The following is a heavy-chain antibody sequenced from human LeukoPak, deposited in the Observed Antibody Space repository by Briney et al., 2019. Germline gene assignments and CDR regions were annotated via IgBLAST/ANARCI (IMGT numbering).Heavy chain of an antibody. D-gene: IGHD2-21*02. J-gene: IGHJ4*02. CDR1: GFTFTSYS. CDR2: ISSDGGAK. Sequence: PGRSLRLSCAASGFTFTSYSIHWVRQTPGKGLEWVTVISSDGGAKFYADSVKGRFTISRDNSKNTVYLQMNSLRAEDSAVYYCAKEGCSGACSEDYFDNWGQGTLVTVAS. V-gene: IGHV3-30*18. CDR3: AKEGCSGACSEDYFDN.